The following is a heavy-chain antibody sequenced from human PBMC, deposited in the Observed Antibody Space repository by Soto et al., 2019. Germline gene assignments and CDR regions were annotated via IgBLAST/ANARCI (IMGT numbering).Heavy chain of an antibody. CDR1: GGSISSSSYY. CDR2: IYYSGST. Sequence: QLQLQESGPGLVKPSETLSLTCTVSGGSISSSSYYWGWIRQPPGKGLEWIGSIYYSGSTYYNPSRKSRVTISVDTSKNQFSLKLSSVTAADTAVYYCAGYDSWDEGLFDPWGQGTLVTVSS. V-gene: IGHV4-39*01. D-gene: IGHD6-13*01. J-gene: IGHJ5*02. CDR3: AGYDSWDEGLFDP.